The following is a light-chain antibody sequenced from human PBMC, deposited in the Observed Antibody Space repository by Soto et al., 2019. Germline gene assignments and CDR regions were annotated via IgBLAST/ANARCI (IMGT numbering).Light chain of an antibody. CDR3: QQYGRSPWT. CDR2: GAS. J-gene: IGKJ1*01. CDR1: QSVSSSY. V-gene: IGKV3-20*01. Sequence: EIGLTQSPGTMSLSTGERATLSCRASQSVSSSYLAWYQQKPGQAPRPLIYGASSRAIGIPDRFSGSGSGTDFTLTISRVDPEYFAGYYCQQYGRSPWTFGQGNHVEFK.